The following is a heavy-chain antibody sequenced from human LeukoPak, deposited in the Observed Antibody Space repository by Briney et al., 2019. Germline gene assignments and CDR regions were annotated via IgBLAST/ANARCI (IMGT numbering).Heavy chain of an antibody. J-gene: IGHJ4*02. CDR2: IKQDGSVK. CDR1: GFTFSTYW. CDR3: AKVYTAMPRMDFDY. D-gene: IGHD5-18*01. V-gene: IGHV3-7*01. Sequence: GGSLRLSCVVSGFTFSTYWMSWVRQAPGKGLECVATIKQDGSVKNYGDSVQGRFTISRDNAKNSLYLQMHSLRVEDTAVYYCAKVYTAMPRMDFDYWGQGTLVTVSS.